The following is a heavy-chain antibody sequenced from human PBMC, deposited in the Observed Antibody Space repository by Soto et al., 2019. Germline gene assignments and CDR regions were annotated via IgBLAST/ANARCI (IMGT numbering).Heavy chain of an antibody. CDR3: ARGIASAEYYFDY. D-gene: IGHD6-25*01. V-gene: IGHV3-21*01. CDR1: GFTFSSYS. Sequence: EVQLVESGGGLVKPGGSLRLSCAASGFTFSSYSMKWVRQAPGKGLEWVSSISSSSSYIYYADSVKGRFTISRDNAKNSLYLQMNSLRAEDTAVYYCARGIASAEYYFDYWGQGTLVTVSS. CDR2: ISSSSSYI. J-gene: IGHJ4*02.